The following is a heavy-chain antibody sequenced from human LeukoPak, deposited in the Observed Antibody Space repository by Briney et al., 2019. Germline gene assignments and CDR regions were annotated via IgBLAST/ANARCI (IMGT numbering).Heavy chain of an antibody. CDR1: GSTFSIYA. J-gene: IGHJ4*02. CDR3: ARRASGYRQTYFDY. Sequence: GGSLRLSCAASGSTFSIYAMHWVRQAPGKGLEYVSAISNNGGSTYYADSVKGRFTISRDNSKNTMYLQMGSVRAEDMAVYYCARRASGYRQTYFDYWGQGTLVTVSS. D-gene: IGHD3-22*01. V-gene: IGHV3-64*02. CDR2: ISNNGGST.